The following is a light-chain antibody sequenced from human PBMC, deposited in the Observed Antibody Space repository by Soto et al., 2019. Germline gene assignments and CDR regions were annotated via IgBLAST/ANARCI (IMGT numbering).Light chain of an antibody. CDR3: QQYNNWPFT. V-gene: IGKV3-15*01. Sequence: EIVMTQSPATLSVSPGESATLSCRASQTISGNLAWYQQKPGQAPRLLISGASTRATGIPARFSGSGSGTEFTLIIINLQSEDFAVYYCQQYNNWPFTFGGGTKVEIK. CDR2: GAS. CDR1: QTISGN. J-gene: IGKJ4*01.